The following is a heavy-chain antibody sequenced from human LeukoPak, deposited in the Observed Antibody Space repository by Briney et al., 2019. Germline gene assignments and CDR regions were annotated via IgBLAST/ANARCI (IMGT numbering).Heavy chain of an antibody. CDR2: IYYSGST. CDR1: GGSISSYY. D-gene: IGHD2-2*01. V-gene: IGHV4-59*12. CDR3: AREDIVVVPAARANWFDP. Sequence: PSETLSLTCTVSGGSISSYYWSWIRQPPGKGLEWIGYIYYSGSTNYNPSLKSRVTISVDTSKNQFSLKLSSVTAADTAVYYCAREDIVVVPAARANWFDPWGQGTLVTVSS. J-gene: IGHJ5*02.